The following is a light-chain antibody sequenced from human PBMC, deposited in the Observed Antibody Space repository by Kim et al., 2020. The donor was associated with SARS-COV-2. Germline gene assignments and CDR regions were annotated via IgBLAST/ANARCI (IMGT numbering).Light chain of an antibody. V-gene: IGLV3-19*01. J-gene: IGLJ3*02. CDR1: SLRNYY. Sequence: SSELTQDPAVSVALGQTVRITYQGDSLRNYYASWYQQKPGQAPVLVIYGKNNRPSGIPDRFSGSSSGNTASLTLTGAQAEDEADYYCNSRDSSGNNLVFGGGTQLTVL. CDR2: GKN. CDR3: NSRDSSGNNLV.